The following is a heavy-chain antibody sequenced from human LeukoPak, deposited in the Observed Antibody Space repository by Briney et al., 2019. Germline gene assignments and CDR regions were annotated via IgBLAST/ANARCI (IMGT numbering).Heavy chain of an antibody. V-gene: IGHV1-46*01. CDR3: AGAVTNLGVAIPAH. D-gene: IGHD3-3*01. CDR1: GYTFSSYY. J-gene: IGHJ4*02. Sequence: GASVKVSCKASGYTFSSYYMHWVRQAPGQGLEWMGIINPSGDNRSYAQKFQGRVTMTRDMSTSTVYMEVSGLRSEDTAVYYCAGAVTNLGVAIPAHWGQGTLVTVSS. CDR2: INPSGDNR.